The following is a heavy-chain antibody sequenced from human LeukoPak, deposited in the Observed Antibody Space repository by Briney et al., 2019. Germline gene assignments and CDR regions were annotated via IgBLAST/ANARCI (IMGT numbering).Heavy chain of an antibody. J-gene: IGHJ4*02. CDR1: GRSITYYH. D-gene: IGHD6-13*01. CDR3: ARRLSSWYAFDY. Sequence: SETLSLTCTVSGRSITYYHWSWIRQPPGKGLEWIGYIYYSGSTNYNPSLKSRVTISVDTPKNQFSLKLSSVTAADTAVYYCARRLSSWYAFDYWGQGTLVTVSS. V-gene: IGHV4-59*08. CDR2: IYYSGST.